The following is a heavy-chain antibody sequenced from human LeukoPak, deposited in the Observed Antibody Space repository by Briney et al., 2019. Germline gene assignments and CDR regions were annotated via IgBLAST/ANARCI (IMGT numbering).Heavy chain of an antibody. J-gene: IGHJ5*02. D-gene: IGHD2-2*01. CDR3: ARSPAAIHNWFDP. CDR1: GYTFSTSG. CDR2: MNPNSGNT. Sequence: VALVKVSCKASGYTFSTSGISWVRQATGQGLEWMGWMNPNSGNTGYAQKFQGRVTMTRNTSISTAYMELSSLRSEDTAVYYCARSPAAIHNWFDPWGQGTLVTVSS. V-gene: IGHV1-8*02.